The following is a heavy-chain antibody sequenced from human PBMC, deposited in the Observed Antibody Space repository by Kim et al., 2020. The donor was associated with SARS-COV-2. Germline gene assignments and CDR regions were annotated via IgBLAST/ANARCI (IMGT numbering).Heavy chain of an antibody. J-gene: IGHJ4*02. V-gene: IGHV3-11*01. CDR3: ASVDAAMVFSSSK. CDR1: GFTFSDYY. D-gene: IGHD5-18*01. CDR2: ISSSGNTI. Sequence: GSLRLSCAASGFTFSDYYMTWIRQAPGKGLDWVSYISSSGNTIYYTDSVKGRFTISRDNAKNSLYLQMNSLRAEDTTVYYCASVDAAMVFSSSKWGQGTLVTVSS.